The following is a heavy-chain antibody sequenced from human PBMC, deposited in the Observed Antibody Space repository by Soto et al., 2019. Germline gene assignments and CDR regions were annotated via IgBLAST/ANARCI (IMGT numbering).Heavy chain of an antibody. V-gene: IGHV1-18*01. CDR1: GYIFTSYG. CDR3: ARRYCYGGSCYSGQFDY. Sequence: QVQVVQSGADVKKPGASVKVSCKASGYIFTSYGITWVRQAPGQGLEWMGWISAYNANTNYAQKFQGRVTMTTDTSTSTAYMELRSLRSDDTAVYYCARRYCYGGSCYSGQFDYWGQGTLVTVSS. CDR2: ISAYNANT. J-gene: IGHJ4*02. D-gene: IGHD2-15*01.